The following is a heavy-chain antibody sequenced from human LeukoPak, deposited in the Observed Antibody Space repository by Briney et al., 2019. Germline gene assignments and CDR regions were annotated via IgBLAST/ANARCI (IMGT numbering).Heavy chain of an antibody. D-gene: IGHD3-16*01. J-gene: IGHJ4*02. V-gene: IGHV7-4-1*02. Sequence: ASVKVSCKASGYSFTNYAMNWVRQAPGQGLEFMGWIHPRTGNPAYAQGFSGRFVFSLDTSVTTTYLQISDLKAEDTAVYFCARALDSLGGLSLPDFWGQGTLVTVSS. CDR2: IHPRTGNP. CDR1: GYSFTNYA. CDR3: ARALDSLGGLSLPDF.